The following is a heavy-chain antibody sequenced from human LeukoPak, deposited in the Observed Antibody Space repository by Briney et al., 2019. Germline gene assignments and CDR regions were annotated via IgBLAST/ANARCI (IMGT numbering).Heavy chain of an antibody. CDR2: SRNRAKSYTT. J-gene: IGHJ4*02. CDR1: GFTFCDHY. CDR3: SRDATGDH. Sequence: GGSLRLSCAVSGFTFCDHYMDWVRQAPGKGLEWVGRSRNRAKSYTTDYAASVKGRFTISRDDSKSTLYLQMNSLETEDTAVYYCSRDATGDHWGQGTLVSVSS. V-gene: IGHV3-72*01.